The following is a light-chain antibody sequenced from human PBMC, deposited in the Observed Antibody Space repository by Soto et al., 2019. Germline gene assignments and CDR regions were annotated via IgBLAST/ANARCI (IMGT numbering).Light chain of an antibody. J-gene: IGKJ5*01. Sequence: LVAVSPCTVSFSPVERGRLTCRALQSVRSSYFAWCQQKPGQAPRLLLYAASSRATGIPDRLSGSGSGTDFTLTISIREPEDFAVYYCQQYGSARPITFGQGTRMEIK. CDR1: QSVRSSY. CDR3: QQYGSARPIT. CDR2: AAS. V-gene: IGKV3-20*01.